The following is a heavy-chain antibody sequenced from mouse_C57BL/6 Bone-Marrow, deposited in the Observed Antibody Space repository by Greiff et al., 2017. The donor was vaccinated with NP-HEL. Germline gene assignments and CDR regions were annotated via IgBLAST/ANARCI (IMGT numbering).Heavy chain of an antibody. D-gene: IGHD1-1*01. Sequence: QVQLQQPGAELVKPGASVKLSCKASGYTFTSYWMHWVKQRPGQGLEWIGMIHPNSGSTNYNEKFTSKATLTVDKSSSTAYMQLSSLTSEDSAVYYCARSGVYGSSYGFAYWGQGTLVTVSA. CDR2: IHPNSGST. CDR1: GYTFTSYW. V-gene: IGHV1-64*01. CDR3: ARSGVYGSSYGFAY. J-gene: IGHJ3*01.